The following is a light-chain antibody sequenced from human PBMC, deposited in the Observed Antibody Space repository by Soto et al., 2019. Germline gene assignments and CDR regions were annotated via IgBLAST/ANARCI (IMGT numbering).Light chain of an antibody. CDR3: QQYNSYSLT. V-gene: IGKV1-5*03. CDR2: KAS. Sequence: DIQMTQSPSTLSASVGDRVTITCQASESIGTWLAWYQQKPGKAPKLLIYKASSLESGVPSRFSGSGSGTEFTLTISSLQPDDFATYCCQQYNSYSLTFGGGTKVEVK. J-gene: IGKJ4*01. CDR1: ESIGTW.